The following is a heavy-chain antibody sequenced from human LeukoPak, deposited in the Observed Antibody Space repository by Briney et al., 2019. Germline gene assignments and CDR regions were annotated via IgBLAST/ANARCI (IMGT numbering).Heavy chain of an antibody. Sequence: GATLMLSCADSEFIFMNAWMIWGRQAPGKGLEWVGRIKSNADGGTPDYAAPARGRFTISRDDSKNTLYLQMNSLKTEDTAVYYCTTFYHEYSPYWGRGTLVTVSS. CDR3: TTFYHEYSPY. CDR1: EFIFMNAW. V-gene: IGHV3-15*01. J-gene: IGHJ4*02. D-gene: IGHD2/OR15-2a*01. CDR2: IKSNADGGTP.